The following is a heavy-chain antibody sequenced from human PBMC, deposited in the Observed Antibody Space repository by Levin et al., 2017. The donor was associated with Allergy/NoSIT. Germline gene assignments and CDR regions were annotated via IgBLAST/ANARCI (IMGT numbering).Heavy chain of an antibody. Sequence: QTGGSLRLSCAASGFTFSSHAMSWVRQAPGKGLEWVSGISGSGDNTYYADSVKGRFTISRDNSKNTLYLQMNSLRAEDTAVYYCAKRRGFRESKYLFDYWGQGTLVTVS. CDR2: ISGSGDNT. V-gene: IGHV3-23*01. J-gene: IGHJ4*02. CDR3: AKRRGFRESKYLFDY. D-gene: IGHD3-10*01. CDR1: GFTFSSHA.